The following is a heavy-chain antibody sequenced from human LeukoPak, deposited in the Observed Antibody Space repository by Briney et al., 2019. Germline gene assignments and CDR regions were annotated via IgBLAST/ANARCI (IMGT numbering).Heavy chain of an antibody. CDR1: GGAIDNYY. V-gene: IGHV4-59*01. CDR2: IYYSGTT. D-gene: IGHD3-9*01. Sequence: SETLSLTCSVYGGAIDNYYWSWIRQPPGKGLEWIGYIYYSGTTHYNPSFKSQVTMSVDTSKNEFSLKVTSWTAAATGMYYFRRLLPYDLLTGGTFDIWGQGTMVTVAS. CDR3: RRLLPYDLLTGGTFDI. J-gene: IGHJ3*02.